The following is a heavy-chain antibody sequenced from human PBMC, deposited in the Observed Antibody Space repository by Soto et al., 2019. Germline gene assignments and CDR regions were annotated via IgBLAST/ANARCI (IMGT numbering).Heavy chain of an antibody. CDR3: ARVRSYSYGQGYGMDV. CDR2: ISSSSGYI. V-gene: IGHV3-21*01. D-gene: IGHD5-18*01. J-gene: IGHJ6*02. Sequence: PGGSLRLSCAGSGFTFSTYNMNWVRQAPGKGLEWVSSISSSSGYIYYADSVKGRFTISRDDAKNSLSLQMNSLRAEDTAVYYCARVRSYSYGQGYGMDVWGQGTTVTVSS. CDR1: GFTFSTYN.